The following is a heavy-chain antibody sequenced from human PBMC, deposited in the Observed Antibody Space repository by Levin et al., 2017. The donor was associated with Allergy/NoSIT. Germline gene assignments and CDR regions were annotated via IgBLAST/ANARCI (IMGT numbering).Heavy chain of an antibody. V-gene: IGHV4-59*01. CDR3: ARVFDDYSNYEEYYYGMDV. J-gene: IGHJ6*02. CDR1: GGSISSYY. D-gene: IGHD4-11*01. Sequence: SQTLSLTCTVSGGSISSYYWSWIRQPPGKGLEWIGYIYYSGSTNYNPSLKSRVTISVDTSKNQFSLKLSSVTAADTAVYYCARVFDDYSNYEEYYYGMDVWGQGTTVTVSS. CDR2: IYYSGST.